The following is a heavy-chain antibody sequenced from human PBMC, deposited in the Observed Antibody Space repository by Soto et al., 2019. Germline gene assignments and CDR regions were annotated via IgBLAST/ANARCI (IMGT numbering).Heavy chain of an antibody. Sequence: GGSLRLSCAASGFTFSTYSMNWVRQAPGKGLEWVSYISSSSSTIFYTDSVKGRFTISRDNSKNTLYLQMNSLRAEDTAVYYCAKDLGSVIVVVNAFDIWGQGTMVTVSS. D-gene: IGHD3-22*01. CDR2: ISSSSSTI. V-gene: IGHV3-48*01. CDR3: AKDLGSVIVVVNAFDI. CDR1: GFTFSTYS. J-gene: IGHJ3*02.